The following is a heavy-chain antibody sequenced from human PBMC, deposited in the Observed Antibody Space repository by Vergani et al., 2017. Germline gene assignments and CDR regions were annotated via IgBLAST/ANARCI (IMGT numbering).Heavy chain of an antibody. Sequence: EVQLVESGGGLVQPGGSLRLSCAASGFTFSSYSMNWVRQAPGKGLEWVSYISSSSSTIYYADSVKGRFTISRDNAKNSLYLQMNSLRAEDTAVYYCAREGKGYCSSTSCYKSHHFDYWGQGTLVTVSS. CDR3: AREGKGYCSSTSCYKSHHFDY. D-gene: IGHD2-2*02. CDR2: ISSSSSTI. J-gene: IGHJ4*02. V-gene: IGHV3-48*01. CDR1: GFTFSSYS.